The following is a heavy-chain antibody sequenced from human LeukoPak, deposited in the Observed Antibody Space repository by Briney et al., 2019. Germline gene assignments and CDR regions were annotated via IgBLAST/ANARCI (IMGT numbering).Heavy chain of an antibody. CDR1: GGSISNSFFY. Sequence: LETLSLTCTVSGGSISNSFFYWGWIRQPPGKGLEWIGEINHSRSTKYNPSLKSRLTISVDTSKNQFSLKLSPVTAADTAVYYCARRVGRWFGERAYYYNYMDVWDKGTTVTISS. D-gene: IGHD3-10*01. CDR2: INHSRST. V-gene: IGHV4-39*07. J-gene: IGHJ6*03. CDR3: ARRVGRWFGERAYYYNYMDV.